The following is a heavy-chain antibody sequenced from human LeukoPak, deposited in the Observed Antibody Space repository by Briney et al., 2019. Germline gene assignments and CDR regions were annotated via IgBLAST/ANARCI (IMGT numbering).Heavy chain of an antibody. Sequence: ASVKVSCKASGYTFTSYAMNWVRQAPGQGLEWVGGINTNTGKPTYAQGFTGRVVVSSDTSVSTAYLHISSLKAEDTAVYYCARDSYDSDGYAYSDYWGQGTLVTVSS. D-gene: IGHD3-22*01. CDR1: GYTFTSYA. V-gene: IGHV7-4-1*02. CDR3: ARDSYDSDGYAYSDY. J-gene: IGHJ4*02. CDR2: INTNTGKP.